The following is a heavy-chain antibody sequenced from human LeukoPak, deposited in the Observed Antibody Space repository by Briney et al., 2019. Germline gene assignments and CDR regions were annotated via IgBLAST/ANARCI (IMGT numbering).Heavy chain of an antibody. CDR2: FYTSGTT. CDR3: ARCRHGNCDYFDY. J-gene: IGHJ4*02. D-gene: IGHD1-7*01. V-gene: IGHV4-4*07. Sequence: SETLSLTCTVSGGSLTSDYGSWIRQPAGKGLEWIGRFYTSGTTNYNPSLKSRVTMSADTSKNQFSLKLSSATAADTAVYYCARCRHGNCDYFDYWGQGTLVTVSS. CDR1: GGSLTSDY.